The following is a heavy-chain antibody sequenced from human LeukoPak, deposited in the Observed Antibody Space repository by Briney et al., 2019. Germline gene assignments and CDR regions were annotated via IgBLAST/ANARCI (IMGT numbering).Heavy chain of an antibody. J-gene: IGHJ4*02. CDR1: GFTFSSNN. CDR2: IWYDGTNK. V-gene: IGHV3-33*03. Sequence: PGGSLRLSCASSGFTFSSNNMHWVRQAPGMGLEWVAAIWYDGTNKYYADSVKGRFTISRDNSKDTLYLQMNSLRAEDTAVYYCAKDYFDYWGQGTLVTVSS. CDR3: AKDYFDY.